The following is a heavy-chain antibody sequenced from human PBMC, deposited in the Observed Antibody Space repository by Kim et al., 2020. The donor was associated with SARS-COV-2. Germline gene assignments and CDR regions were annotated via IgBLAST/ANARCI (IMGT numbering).Heavy chain of an antibody. J-gene: IGHJ4*02. D-gene: IGHD3-10*01. Sequence: PSLKSRVTISVDTSKNQFSLKLSSVTAADTAVYYCARVADEVGRAGIFDYWGQGTLVTVSS. CDR3: ARVADEVGRAGIFDY. V-gene: IGHV4-30-2*05.